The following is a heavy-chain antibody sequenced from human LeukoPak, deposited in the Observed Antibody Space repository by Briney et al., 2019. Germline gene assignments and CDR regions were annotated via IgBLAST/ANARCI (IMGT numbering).Heavy chain of an antibody. CDR3: ARDRGYSYGSFDY. J-gene: IGHJ4*02. CDR1: GFTFSSYG. D-gene: IGHD5-18*01. V-gene: IGHV3-33*01. CDR2: IWYDGSNK. Sequence: GGSLRLSCAASGFTFSSYGMHWVRQAPGKGLEWVAVIWYDGSNKYYADSVKGRFTISRDNSKNTLYLQMNSLRAEDTAVYFCARDRGYSYGSFDYWGQGTPVTVSS.